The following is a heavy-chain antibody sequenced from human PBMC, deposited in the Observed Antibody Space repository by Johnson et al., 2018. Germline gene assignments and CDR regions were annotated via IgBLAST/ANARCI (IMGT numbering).Heavy chain of an antibody. CDR1: GYTISSHW. CDR2: INPTGDYT. Sequence: QVQLVESGAEVKKPGASXKVSCKASGYTISSHWMHWVRQAPGQGLQWMAVINPTGDYTVYAEKFQGRLTVTRDTSTSTVYMELSSLRSEDTAVYYCARDQSQYDRVWWFDPWGQGTLVTVSS. V-gene: IGHV1-46*01. D-gene: IGHD2-21*01. CDR3: ARDQSQYDRVWWFDP. J-gene: IGHJ5*02.